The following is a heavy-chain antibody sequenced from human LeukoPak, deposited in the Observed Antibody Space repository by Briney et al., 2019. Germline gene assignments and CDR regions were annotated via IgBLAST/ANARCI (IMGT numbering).Heavy chain of an antibody. Sequence: GGSLRRSCAASGFTFSSYWMSWVRQAPGKGLEWVANIKQDGSEKYYVDSVKGRFTISRDNAKNSLYLQMNSLRAEDTAVYYCARAVSHYYDSSGYYYASWFDPWGQGTLVTVSS. CDR3: ARAVSHYYDSSGYYYASWFDP. V-gene: IGHV3-7*01. CDR1: GFTFSSYW. J-gene: IGHJ5*02. D-gene: IGHD3-22*01. CDR2: IKQDGSEK.